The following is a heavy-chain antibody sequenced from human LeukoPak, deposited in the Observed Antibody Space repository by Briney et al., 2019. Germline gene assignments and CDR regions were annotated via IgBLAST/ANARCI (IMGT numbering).Heavy chain of an antibody. CDR1: GYTFTGYH. V-gene: IGHV1-2*02. CDR2: INPNSGGA. J-gene: IGHJ4*02. Sequence: ASVKVSCKASGYTFTGYHIHWVRPAPGQGLEWMGWINPNSGGANSAQKFLGRVSMTRDPSISTVYMDLNSLRSDDTAVYFCARDSGSSGWDPTSFLDYWGRGTLVTVSS. D-gene: IGHD6-19*01. CDR3: ARDSGSSGWDPTSFLDY.